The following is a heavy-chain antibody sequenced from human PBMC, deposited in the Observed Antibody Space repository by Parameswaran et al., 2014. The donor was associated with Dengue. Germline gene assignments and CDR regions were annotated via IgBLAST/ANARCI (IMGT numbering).Heavy chain of an antibody. V-gene: IGHV1-69*01. CDR3: AKERGIVVVPAAEDGYDSTNDAFDI. J-gene: IGHJ3*02. D-gene: IGHD2-2*01. CDR2: IIPIFGTA. Sequence: WVRQAPGQGLEWMGGIIPIFGTANYAQKFQGRVTITADESTSTAYMELSSLRSEDTAVYYCAKERGIVVVPAAEDGYDSTNDAFDIWGQGDNG.